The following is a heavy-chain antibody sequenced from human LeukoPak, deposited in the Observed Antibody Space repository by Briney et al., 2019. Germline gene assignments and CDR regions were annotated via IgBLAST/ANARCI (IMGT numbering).Heavy chain of an antibody. Sequence: SETMSLTCTASGGSISSYYWSWIRQPPGKGLEWIGYIYYSGSTNYNPSLNSRVTISVATYKNQFSLKLSSVTAADTAVYYCARDLGGSSTSYYFDYWGQGTLVTVSS. CDR3: ARDLGGSSTSYYFDY. D-gene: IGHD2-2*01. V-gene: IGHV4-59*01. CDR2: IYYSGST. CDR1: GGSISSYY. J-gene: IGHJ4*02.